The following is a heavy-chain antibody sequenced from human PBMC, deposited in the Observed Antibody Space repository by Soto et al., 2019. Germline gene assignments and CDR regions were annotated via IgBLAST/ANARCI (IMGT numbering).Heavy chain of an antibody. Sequence: PGGSLRLSCAASGFTFTTYAMSWVRQAPGKGLEWVANIKQDGSEKYYVDSVKGRFTISRDNAKNSLYLQMNSLRAEDTAVYYCASDSGWYYAFDIWGQGTMVTVSS. CDR3: ASDSGWYYAFDI. D-gene: IGHD6-19*01. CDR1: GFTFTTYA. J-gene: IGHJ3*02. V-gene: IGHV3-7*01. CDR2: IKQDGSEK.